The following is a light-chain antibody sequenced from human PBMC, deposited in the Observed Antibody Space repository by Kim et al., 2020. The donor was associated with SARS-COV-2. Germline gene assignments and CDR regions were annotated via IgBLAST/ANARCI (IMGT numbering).Light chain of an antibody. CDR1: RSNIGNNY. V-gene: IGLV1-51*01. CDR2: DNN. Sequence: GQKVTLPCSGSRSNIGNNYVSWYQQLPGTAPKLLIYDNNKRPSGIPDRFSGSKSGTSATLGITGLQTGDEADYYCGTWDSSLSAVVFGGGTKLTVL. CDR3: GTWDSSLSAVV. J-gene: IGLJ2*01.